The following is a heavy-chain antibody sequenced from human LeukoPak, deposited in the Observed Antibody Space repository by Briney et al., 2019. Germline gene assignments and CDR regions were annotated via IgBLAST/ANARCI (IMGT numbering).Heavy chain of an antibody. CDR2: ISYDGSNK. CDR3: AKATEGIDY. CDR1: GFTFSSYG. Sequence: GGSLRLSCAASGFTFSSYGMHWVRQAPGKGLEWVAVISYDGSNKYYADSVKGRFTISRDNSKNTLYLQMNSLRAEDTAVYYCAKATEGIDYWGQGTLVTVSS. J-gene: IGHJ4*02. D-gene: IGHD3-10*01. V-gene: IGHV3-30*18.